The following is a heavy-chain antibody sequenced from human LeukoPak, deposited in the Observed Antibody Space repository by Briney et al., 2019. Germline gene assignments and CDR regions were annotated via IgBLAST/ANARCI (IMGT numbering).Heavy chain of an antibody. D-gene: IGHD4-17*01. J-gene: IGHJ4*02. V-gene: IGHV3-30-3*01. Sequence: GGSLRLSCAASGFTFSSYAIHWVRQAPGKGLEWVTFISSDGSNKYYADSVKGRFTISRDNSKNTLYLQMNSRRAEDTAVYYCARGPSHGNFDYWGQGTLVTVSS. CDR2: ISSDGSNK. CDR3: ARGPSHGNFDY. CDR1: GFTFSSYA.